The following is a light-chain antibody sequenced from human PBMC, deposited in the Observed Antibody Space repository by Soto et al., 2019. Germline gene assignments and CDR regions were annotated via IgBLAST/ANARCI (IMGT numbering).Light chain of an antibody. Sequence: DIVMTQSPDSLAVFLGERATINCKSSQSVLYNSTNKNYLAWYQQKPGHPPKLLFYLASAREPGVPDRFSGSGSGTELTLTISSLQAEDVAMYRCQQSSVIPDTFGEATKVDIK. CDR2: LAS. CDR3: QQSSVIPDT. V-gene: IGKV4-1*01. CDR1: QSVLYNSTNKNY. J-gene: IGKJ4*01.